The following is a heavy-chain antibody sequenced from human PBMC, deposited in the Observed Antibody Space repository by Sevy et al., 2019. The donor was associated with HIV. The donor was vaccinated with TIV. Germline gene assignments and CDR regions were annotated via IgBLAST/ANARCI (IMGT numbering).Heavy chain of an antibody. Sequence: GGSLRLSCAASGFTFSNYAMTWVRQTPGKGLEWVSAISGSAHRTYYADSVKGRFTISRDNSKNMLFLQMNSLRAEDKAVYYCVKEVSDYSYPDYWGQGTLVTVSS. CDR2: ISGSAHRT. J-gene: IGHJ4*02. D-gene: IGHD4-4*01. CDR3: VKEVSDYSYPDY. CDR1: GFTFSNYA. V-gene: IGHV3-23*01.